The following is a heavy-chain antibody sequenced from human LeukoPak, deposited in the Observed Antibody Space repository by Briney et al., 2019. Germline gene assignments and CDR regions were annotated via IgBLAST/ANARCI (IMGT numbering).Heavy chain of an antibody. V-gene: IGHV3-7*01. CDR2: IKQDGSEK. CDR1: GFTFSSYW. Sequence: GGSLRLSCAASGFTFSSYWMSWVRQAPGKGLEWVANIKQDGSEKYYVDSVKGRFTISRDNSKNTLYLQMNSLRAEDTAVYYCAKDPIYSYDSYWGQGTLVTVSS. D-gene: IGHD5-18*01. CDR3: AKDPIYSYDSY. J-gene: IGHJ4*02.